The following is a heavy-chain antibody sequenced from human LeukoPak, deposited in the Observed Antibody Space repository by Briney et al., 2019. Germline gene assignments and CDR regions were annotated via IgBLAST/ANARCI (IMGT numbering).Heavy chain of an antibody. J-gene: IGHJ4*02. CDR2: IKHDGSEK. Sequence: PGGSLRLSCAASGFTFSRHWMTWVRQAPGKGLEWVANIKHDGSEKNYVDSVKGRFTISRDNAKNSLYLQMNSLRAEDTAVYYCATPLDYYDRSESHQGGDWGQGTLVTVSS. V-gene: IGHV3-7*03. CDR3: ATPLDYYDRSESHQGGD. D-gene: IGHD3-22*01. CDR1: GFTFSRHW.